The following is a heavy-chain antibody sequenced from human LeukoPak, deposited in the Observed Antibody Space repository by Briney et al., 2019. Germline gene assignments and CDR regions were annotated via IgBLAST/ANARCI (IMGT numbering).Heavy chain of an antibody. CDR2: IYYSGST. D-gene: IGHD3-22*01. CDR1: GGSISSYY. Sequence: PSETLSLTCTVSGGSISSYYWSWIRQPPGKGLEWIGYIYYSGSTNYNPSLKSRVTISVDTSKNQFSLKLSSVTAADTAVYYCARGGSSGYYGWGVEYYYYMDVWGKGTTVTVSS. J-gene: IGHJ6*03. V-gene: IGHV4-59*01. CDR3: ARGGSSGYYGWGVEYYYYMDV.